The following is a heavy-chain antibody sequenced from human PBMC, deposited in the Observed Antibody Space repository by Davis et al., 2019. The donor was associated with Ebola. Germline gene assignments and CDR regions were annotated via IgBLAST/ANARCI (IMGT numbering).Heavy chain of an antibody. Sequence: GESLKTSCAASGFTFSGYTMNWVRQAPGQGLEWVSSISSSSYYIYYADSVKGRFTISRDNAKNSLYLQMNSLRDEDTAVYYCARDGVAGKLLWFGEPPTGWFDPWGQGTLVTVSS. J-gene: IGHJ5*02. CDR1: GFTFSGYT. CDR2: ISSSSYYI. CDR3: ARDGVAGKLLWFGEPPTGWFDP. D-gene: IGHD3-10*01. V-gene: IGHV3-21*01.